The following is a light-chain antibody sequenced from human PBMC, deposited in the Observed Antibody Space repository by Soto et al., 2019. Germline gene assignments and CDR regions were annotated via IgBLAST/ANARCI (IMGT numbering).Light chain of an antibody. V-gene: IGKV3-20*01. J-gene: IGKJ2*01. Sequence: EIVLTQSPSTLSLSPGERATLSCRASQSVSSSYLAWYQQKPGQAPRRPIYGASSRATVIPDRFSGSGSGTDFTITISRLEPEDFAESYCQQYGSSLYTFGQGTKLESK. CDR3: QQYGSSLYT. CDR2: GAS. CDR1: QSVSSSY.